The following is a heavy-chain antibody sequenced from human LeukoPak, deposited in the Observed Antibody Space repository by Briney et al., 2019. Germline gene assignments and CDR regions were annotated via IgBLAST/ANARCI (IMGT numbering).Heavy chain of an antibody. CDR1: GFTFSSYS. V-gene: IGHV3-21*01. J-gene: IGHJ6*03. CDR3: ARAFNGNLLLTGHMDV. CDR2: ISSSSSYI. Sequence: GGSLRLSCAASGFTFSSYSMNWVRQAPGKGLEWVSSISSSSSYIYYADSVKGRFTISRDNAKNSLYLQMNSLRAEDTAVYYCARAFNGNLLLTGHMDVWGKGTTVTVSS. D-gene: IGHD2-21*01.